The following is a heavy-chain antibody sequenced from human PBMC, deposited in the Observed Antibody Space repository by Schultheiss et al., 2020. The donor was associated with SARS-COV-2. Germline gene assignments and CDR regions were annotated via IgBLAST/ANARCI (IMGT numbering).Heavy chain of an antibody. CDR1: GYTFTSYA. Sequence: ASVKVSCKASGYTFTSYAMHWVRQAPGQGLEWMGWISAYNGNTNYAQKLQGRVTMTTDTSTSTAYMELRSLRSDDTAVYYCARATTVLDGMDVWGQGTTVTVSS. CDR2: ISAYNGNT. D-gene: IGHD4-11*01. V-gene: IGHV1-18*01. CDR3: ARATTVLDGMDV. J-gene: IGHJ6*02.